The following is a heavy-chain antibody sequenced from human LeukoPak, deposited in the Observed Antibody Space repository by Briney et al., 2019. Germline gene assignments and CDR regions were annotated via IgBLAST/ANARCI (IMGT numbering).Heavy chain of an antibody. CDR1: GGSISSSSYY. CDR2: VYYSGST. CDR3: ARHGSKQYYDFWSGPPIFDY. D-gene: IGHD3-3*01. J-gene: IGHJ4*02. V-gene: IGHV4-39*01. Sequence: SETLSLTCTVSGGSISSSSYYWGWIRQPPGKGLEWIGSVYYSGSTYYNSSLKSRVTISVDTSKNQFSLKLSSVTAADTAVYYCARHGSKQYYDFWSGPPIFDYWGQGTLVTVSS.